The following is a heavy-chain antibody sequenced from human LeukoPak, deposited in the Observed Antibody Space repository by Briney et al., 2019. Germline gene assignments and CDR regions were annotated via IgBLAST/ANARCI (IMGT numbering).Heavy chain of an antibody. CDR3: ATDTRDDYGDSFDY. CDR2: FDPEDGET. Sequence: GASVKVSCKVSGYTLTELSMHWVRQAPGKGLVWMGGFDPEDGETIYAQKFEGRVTMTEDTSTDTAYMELSSLRSEDTAVYYCATDTRDDYGDSFDYWGQGTLVTVSS. CDR1: GYTLTELS. J-gene: IGHJ4*02. V-gene: IGHV1-24*01. D-gene: IGHD4-17*01.